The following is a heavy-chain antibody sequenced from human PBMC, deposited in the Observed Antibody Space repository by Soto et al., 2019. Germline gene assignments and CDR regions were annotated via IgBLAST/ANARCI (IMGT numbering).Heavy chain of an antibody. D-gene: IGHD2-2*01. CDR1: GFTFSSYA. CDR2: ISGSGGST. J-gene: IGHJ4*02. CDR3: AKDQSSADIVVVPAAPDFDY. Sequence: AGGSLRLSCAASGFTFSSYAMSWVRQAPGKGLEWVSAISGSGGSTYYADSVKGRFTISRDNSKNTLYLQMNSLRAEDTAVYYWAKDQSSADIVVVPAAPDFDYWGQGTLVTVSS. V-gene: IGHV3-23*01.